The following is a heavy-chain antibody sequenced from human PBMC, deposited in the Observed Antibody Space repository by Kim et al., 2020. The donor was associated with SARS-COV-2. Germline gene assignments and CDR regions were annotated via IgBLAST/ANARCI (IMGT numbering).Heavy chain of an antibody. CDR3: ARSWPLYGSGSDDHNWFDP. Sequence: ASVKVSCKASGYTFTSYYMHWVRQAPGQGLEWMGIINPSGGSTSYAQKFQGRVTMTRDTSTSTVYMELSSLRSEDTAVYYCARSWPLYGSGSDDHNWFDPWGQGTLVTVSS. V-gene: IGHV1-46*01. CDR2: INPSGGST. D-gene: IGHD3-10*01. CDR1: GYTFTSYY. J-gene: IGHJ5*02.